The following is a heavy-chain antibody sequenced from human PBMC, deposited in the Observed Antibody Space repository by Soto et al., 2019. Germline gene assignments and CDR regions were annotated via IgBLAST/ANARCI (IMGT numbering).Heavy chain of an antibody. CDR2: MQPSTGRT. V-gene: IGHV1-8*01. J-gene: IGHJ4*02. CDR3: ARGVSAGVDY. D-gene: IGHD1-26*01. CDR1: GYSFTSLD. Sequence: ASVKVSCKASGYSFTSLDINWVRQTAGQGLEWMGWMQPSTGRTGYAQKFQGSVTMTRDTSINTAYMELTTLTPDDTAFYYCARGVSAGVDYWGQGTLVTVSS.